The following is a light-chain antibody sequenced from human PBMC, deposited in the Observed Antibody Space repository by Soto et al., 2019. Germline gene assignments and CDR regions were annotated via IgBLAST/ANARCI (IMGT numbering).Light chain of an antibody. Sequence: QSALTQPASVSGSPGQSITISCTRTSSDVGGYNLVSWYQQHPGKAPKLMLYNVYDRPSGISHRFSGSRSGNTASLTISGLQAEDEAHYYCNSYTSSSTLVFGGGTKLTVL. V-gene: IGLV2-14*03. J-gene: IGLJ2*01. CDR3: NSYTSSSTLV. CDR1: SSDVGGYNL. CDR2: NVY.